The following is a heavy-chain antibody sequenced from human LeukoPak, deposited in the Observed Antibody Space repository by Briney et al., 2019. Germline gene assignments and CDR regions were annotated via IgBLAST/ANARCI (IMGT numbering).Heavy chain of an antibody. D-gene: IGHD3-10*01. V-gene: IGHV1-8*01. CDR2: MNPNSGNT. Sequence: ASVKVSCKASGYTFTSYDINWVRQATGQGLEWMGWMNPNSGNTGYAQEFQGRVTMTRNTSISTAYMELSSLRSEDTAVYYCARGYYYGSGSYWGAFDIWGQGTMVTVSS. J-gene: IGHJ3*02. CDR1: GYTFTSYD. CDR3: ARGYYYGSGSYWGAFDI.